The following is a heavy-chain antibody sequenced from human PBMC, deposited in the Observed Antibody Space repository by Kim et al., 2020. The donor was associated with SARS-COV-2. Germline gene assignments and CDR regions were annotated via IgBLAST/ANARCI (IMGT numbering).Heavy chain of an antibody. CDR2: INHSGST. CDR1: GGSFSGYY. D-gene: IGHD2-15*01. Sequence: SETLSLTCAVYGGSFSGYYWSWIRQPPGKGLEWIGEINHSGSTNYNPSPKSRVTISVDTSKNQSSLRLSSVTAADTAVYYCARTPSPLLQLFVRSRCGMDVWGQGTSVTVSS. CDR3: ARTPSPLLQLFVRSRCGMDV. J-gene: IGHJ6*02. V-gene: IGHV4-34*01.